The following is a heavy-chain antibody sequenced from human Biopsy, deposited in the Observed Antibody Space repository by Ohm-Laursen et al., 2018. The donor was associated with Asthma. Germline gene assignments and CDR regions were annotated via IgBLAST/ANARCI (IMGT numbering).Heavy chain of an antibody. CDR3: VRVWGGSAFDI. CDR1: GFTFDDYA. V-gene: IGHV3-9*01. CDR2: ISWNSGSL. D-gene: IGHD3-16*01. Sequence: SLRLSCAASGFTFDDYAMNWVRQAPGKGLEWVSGISWNSGSLEYADSVKGRFTVSRDNAKRTLYLQMNSLRAEDTALYYCVRVWGGSAFDIWSQGTMVTVSS. J-gene: IGHJ3*02.